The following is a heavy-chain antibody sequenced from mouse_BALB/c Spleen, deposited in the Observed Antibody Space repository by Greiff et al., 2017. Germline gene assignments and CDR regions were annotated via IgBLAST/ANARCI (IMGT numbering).Heavy chain of an antibody. Sequence: EVHLVESGGGLVQPGGSRKLSCAASGFTFSSFGMHWVRQAPEKGLEWVAYISSGSSTIYYADTVKGRFTISRDNPKNTLFLQMTSLRSEDTAMYYCARSITTVVAPGFAYWGQGTLVTVSA. J-gene: IGHJ3*01. D-gene: IGHD1-1*01. V-gene: IGHV5-17*02. CDR3: ARSITTVVAPGFAY. CDR2: ISSGSSTI. CDR1: GFTFSSFG.